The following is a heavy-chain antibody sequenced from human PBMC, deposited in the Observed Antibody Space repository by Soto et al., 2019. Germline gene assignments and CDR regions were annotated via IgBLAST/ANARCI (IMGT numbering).Heavy chain of an antibody. CDR2: IYNSGST. V-gene: IGHV4-31*11. CDR1: VASITSGGYC. D-gene: IGHD3-3*01. J-gene: IGHJ5*02. Sequence: PSETLCVTCAFSVASITSGGYCWTWLRQHPGKGLEWIGHIYNSGSTDHNPSLKSRVTMSVDTSKNLFSLKLKSVTAADTAVYFCATSYDAPHLTKNWFDPWGQGSMVTVSS. CDR3: ATSYDAPHLTKNWFDP.